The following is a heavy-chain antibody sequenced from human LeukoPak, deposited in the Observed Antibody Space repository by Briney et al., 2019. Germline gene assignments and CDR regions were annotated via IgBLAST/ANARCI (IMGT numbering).Heavy chain of an antibody. CDR2: ISAYNGNT. CDR1: GYTFTSYD. Sequence: ASVKVSCKASGYTFTSYDINWVRQATGQGLEWMGWISAYNGNTNYAQKLQGRVTMTTDTSTSTAYMELRSLRSDDTAVYYCARDLYYYDSSGYYYGKTYYYYMDVWGKGTTVTVSS. J-gene: IGHJ6*03. CDR3: ARDLYYYDSSGYYYGKTYYYYMDV. V-gene: IGHV1-18*01. D-gene: IGHD3-22*01.